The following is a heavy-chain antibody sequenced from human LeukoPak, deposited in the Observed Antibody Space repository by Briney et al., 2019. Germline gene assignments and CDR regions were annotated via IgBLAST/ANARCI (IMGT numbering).Heavy chain of an antibody. CDR2: IKSKTDGGTT. CDR1: GFTFSNAW. V-gene: IGHV3-15*01. Sequence: GGSLRLSCAASGFTFSNAWMSWVRQAPGKGLEWIGRIKSKTDGGTTDYAAPVKGRFTISRDDSKNTLYLQMNSLKTEDTAVYYCTSCSGYYCNYFDYWGQGTLVTVSS. CDR3: TSCSGYYCNYFDY. J-gene: IGHJ4*02. D-gene: IGHD3-22*01.